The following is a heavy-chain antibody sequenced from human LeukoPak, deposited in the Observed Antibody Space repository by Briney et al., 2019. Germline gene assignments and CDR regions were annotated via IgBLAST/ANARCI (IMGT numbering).Heavy chain of an antibody. CDR1: GLTFSSYV. D-gene: IGHD3-22*01. J-gene: IGHJ4*02. Sequence: GGSLRLSCAASGLTFSSYVMSWVRQVPGRGLEWVSTISASGSSADYADSVKGRFTISRDNSKNTLYLQMDSLRAEDTAVYYCAPPRGDSSGYYFVWWGQGTLVTVSS. CDR3: APPRGDSSGYYFVW. CDR2: ISASGSSA. V-gene: IGHV3-23*01.